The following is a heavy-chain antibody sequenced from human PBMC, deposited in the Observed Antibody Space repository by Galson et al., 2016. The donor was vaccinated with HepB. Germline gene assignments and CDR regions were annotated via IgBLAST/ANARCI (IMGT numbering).Heavy chain of an antibody. CDR3: ASGVGYCSGGSCPILSRGMDV. Sequence: SLRLSCAASGFTFSTYEMNWVRQAPGRGLEWVSYISSSDSTIYYADSVKGRFTISRDNAKNSLYLQMNSLRAEDTAVYFCASGVGYCSGGSCPILSRGMDVWGQWTTVTVSS. J-gene: IGHJ6*02. V-gene: IGHV3-48*03. CDR1: GFTFSTYE. D-gene: IGHD2-15*01. CDR2: ISSSDSTI.